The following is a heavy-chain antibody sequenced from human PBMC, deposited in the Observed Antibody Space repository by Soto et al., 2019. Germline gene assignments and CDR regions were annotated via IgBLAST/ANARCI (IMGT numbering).Heavy chain of an antibody. Sequence: QVQLVESGGGLVKPGGSLRLSCAASGFTFSDYYMTWIRQAPGKGLEWISFISGSGKTIHFADSLEGRFTISRDNAKNSVYREMNRLRDEDTAVYYCARDAGYSSSLYFSWFDPWGPGTLVTVSS. CDR3: ARDAGYSSSLYFSWFDP. V-gene: IGHV3-11*01. CDR1: GFTFSDYY. CDR2: ISGSGKTI. D-gene: IGHD6-13*01. J-gene: IGHJ5*02.